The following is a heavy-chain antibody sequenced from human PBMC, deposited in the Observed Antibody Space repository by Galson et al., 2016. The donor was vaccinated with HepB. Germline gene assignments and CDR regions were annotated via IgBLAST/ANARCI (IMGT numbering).Heavy chain of an antibody. CDR1: GFTFDRCG. J-gene: IGHJ4*02. Sequence: SLRLSCAASGFTFDRCGMTWFRQAPGKGLEWVSTICGRCGDVDYADSVKGRFTTSRDDSKSTLYLHMNSLRVEDTAIYYCAIDPSQWHDLLFGNWAQGTLVTVSA. CDR2: ICGRCGDV. CDR3: AIDPSQWHDLLFGN. D-gene: IGHD6-19*01. V-gene: IGHV3-23*01.